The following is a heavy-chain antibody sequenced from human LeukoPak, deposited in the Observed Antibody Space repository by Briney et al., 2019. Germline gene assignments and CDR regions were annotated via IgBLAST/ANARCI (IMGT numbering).Heavy chain of an antibody. CDR3: ARAYDFWSGYSPYYYGMDV. D-gene: IGHD3-3*01. CDR2: INHSGST. V-gene: IGHV4-34*01. CDR1: GGSFSGYY. J-gene: IGHJ6*02. Sequence: TETLSLTCAVYGGSFSGYYWSWIRQPPGKGLEWIGEINHSGSTNYNPSLKSRVTISVDTSKDQFSLKLSSVTAADTAVYYCARAYDFWSGYSPYYYGMDVWGQGTTVTVSS.